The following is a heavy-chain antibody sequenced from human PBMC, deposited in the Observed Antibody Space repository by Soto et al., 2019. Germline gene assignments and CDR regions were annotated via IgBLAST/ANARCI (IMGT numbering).Heavy chain of an antibody. CDR3: ARRRITMIVVVFDAFDI. Sequence: QVQLQESGPGLVKPSGTLSLTCAVSGGSISSSYWWSWVRQPPGKGLEWIGEIYHSGSTNYNPSLKSRFTISVDKSKNQFSLKLSSVTAADTAVYYCARRRITMIVVVFDAFDIWGQGTMVTVSS. D-gene: IGHD3-22*01. J-gene: IGHJ3*02. V-gene: IGHV4-4*02. CDR2: IYHSGST. CDR1: GGSISSSYW.